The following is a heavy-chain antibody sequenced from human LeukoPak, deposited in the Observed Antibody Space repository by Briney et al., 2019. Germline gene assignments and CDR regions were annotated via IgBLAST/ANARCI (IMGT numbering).Heavy chain of an antibody. CDR3: ARAPYYDFWSGYHYYFDY. CDR1: GYTFTTYG. J-gene: IGHJ4*02. CDR2: ISAYNGNT. V-gene: IGHV1-18*01. D-gene: IGHD3-3*01. Sequence: GASVKVSCKASGYTFTTYGISLVRQAPGQGLEWMGWISAYNGNTNYAQKFQDRVSMTTDTSTSTANMELRSLRSDDTAVYYCARAPYYDFWSGYHYYFDYWGQGTLVTVSS.